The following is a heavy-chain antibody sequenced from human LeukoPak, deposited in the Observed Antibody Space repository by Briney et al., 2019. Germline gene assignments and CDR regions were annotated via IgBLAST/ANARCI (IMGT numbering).Heavy chain of an antibody. J-gene: IGHJ4*02. Sequence: PSETLSLTCTVSGYSISSGYYWGWIRQPPGKGLEWIGSIYHSGSTYYNPSLKSRVTISVDTSKNQFSLKLSSVTAADTAVYYCARVITQPPGLDYWGQGTLVTVSS. CDR2: IYHSGST. V-gene: IGHV4-38-2*02. D-gene: IGHD3-10*01. CDR3: ARVITQPPGLDY. CDR1: GYSISSGYY.